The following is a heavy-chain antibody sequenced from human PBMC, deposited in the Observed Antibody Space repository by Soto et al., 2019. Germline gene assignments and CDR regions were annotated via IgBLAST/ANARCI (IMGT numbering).Heavy chain of an antibody. CDR3: AKSGYSYGYYYYYYGMDV. Sequence: GGSLRLSCAASGFTFSNAWMSWVRQAPGKGLEWVGRIKSKTDGGTTDYAAPMKGRFTISRDDSKNTLYLQMNSLKTEDTAVYYCAKSGYSYGYYYYYYGMDVWGQGTTVTVSS. J-gene: IGHJ6*02. CDR2: IKSKTDGGTT. D-gene: IGHD5-18*01. CDR1: GFTFSNAW. V-gene: IGHV3-15*01.